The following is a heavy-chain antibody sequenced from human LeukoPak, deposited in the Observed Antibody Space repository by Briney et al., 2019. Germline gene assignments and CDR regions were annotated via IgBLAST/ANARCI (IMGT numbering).Heavy chain of an antibody. Sequence: ASVKVSCKASGYTFTSYYMHWVRQAPGQGLEWMGIINPSGGSTSYAQRLQGRVILTRDTSTSTVYMELSSLRSEDTAVYYCARATTTNYYFNYWGQGTLVTVSS. D-gene: IGHD1-26*01. CDR2: INPSGGST. CDR3: ARATTTNYYFNY. CDR1: GYTFTSYY. J-gene: IGHJ4*02. V-gene: IGHV1-46*03.